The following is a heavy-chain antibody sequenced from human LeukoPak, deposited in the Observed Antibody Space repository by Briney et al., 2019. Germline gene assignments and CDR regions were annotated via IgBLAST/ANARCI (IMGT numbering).Heavy chain of an antibody. D-gene: IGHD6-19*01. CDR2: IYPGDSDT. V-gene: IGHV5-51*01. Sequence: GESLKISCKGSGYSFTNYWIGWVRQMPGKGLEWMGIIYPGDSDTRYSPSFQGQVTISADKSISTAYLQWSSLKASDTAIYYCARLGTRSLRAVPGTTEFDYWGQGTLVTVSS. CDR3: ARLGTRSLRAVPGTTEFDY. J-gene: IGHJ4*02. CDR1: GYSFTNYW.